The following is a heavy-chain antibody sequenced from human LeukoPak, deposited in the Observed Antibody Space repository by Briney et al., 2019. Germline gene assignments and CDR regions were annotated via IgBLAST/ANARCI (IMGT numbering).Heavy chain of an antibody. D-gene: IGHD3-22*01. Sequence: PSETLSLTCTVSGGSISSYYWSWIRQPPGKGLEWIGYIYYSGSTNYNPSLKSRVTISVDTSKNQFSLKLSSVTAADTAVYYCARDRMLLAGDSSGYYRYYYYGMDVWGQGTTVTVSS. CDR1: GGSISSYY. J-gene: IGHJ6*02. V-gene: IGHV4-59*01. CDR2: IYYSGST. CDR3: ARDRMLLAGDSSGYYRYYYYGMDV.